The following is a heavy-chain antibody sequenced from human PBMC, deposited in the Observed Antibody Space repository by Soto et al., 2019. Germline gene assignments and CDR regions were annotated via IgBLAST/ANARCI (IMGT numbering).Heavy chain of an antibody. J-gene: IGHJ6*02. CDR1: GDSVSSNSAA. CDR3: ARGSSSSTYYYYGMDV. V-gene: IGHV6-1*01. D-gene: IGHD6-6*01. CDR2: TYYRSKWYN. Sequence: SQTLSLTCAISGDSVSSNSAAWNWIRQSPSRGLEWLGRTYYRSKWYNDYAVSVKSRITINPDASKNQFSLQLNSVTPEDTAVYYCARGSSSSTYYYYGMDVWGQGTTVTVSS.